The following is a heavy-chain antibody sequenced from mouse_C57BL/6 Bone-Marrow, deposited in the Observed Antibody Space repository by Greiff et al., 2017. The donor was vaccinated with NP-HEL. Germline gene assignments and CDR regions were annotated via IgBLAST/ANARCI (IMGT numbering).Heavy chain of an antibody. Sequence: EVKVVESGGGLVQPGGSLKLSCAASGFTFSDYGMAWVRQAPRKGPEWVAFISNLAYSIYYADTVTGRFTISRENAKNTLYLEMSSLRSEDTAMYYCARQRLYYGSSWYFDVWGTGTTVTVSS. CDR1: GFTFSDYG. V-gene: IGHV5-15*01. CDR2: ISNLAYSI. CDR3: ARQRLYYGSSWYFDV. J-gene: IGHJ1*03. D-gene: IGHD1-1*01.